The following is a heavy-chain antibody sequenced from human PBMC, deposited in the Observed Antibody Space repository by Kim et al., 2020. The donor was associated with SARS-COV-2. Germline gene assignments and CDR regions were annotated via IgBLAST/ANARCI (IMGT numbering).Heavy chain of an antibody. J-gene: IGHJ5*01. CDR2: INPDSGGT. V-gene: IGHV1-2*02. CDR3: AREVQHSNSYDC. Sequence: ASVKVSCQASGFTLTDYYMHWVRQAPGQGLEWIGWINPDSGGTNYAQKFQGRVTVTRDTSINTLYMELNRLTSDDTAVYYCAREVQHSNSYDCWGQGTLV. D-gene: IGHD2-21*01. CDR1: GFTLTDYY.